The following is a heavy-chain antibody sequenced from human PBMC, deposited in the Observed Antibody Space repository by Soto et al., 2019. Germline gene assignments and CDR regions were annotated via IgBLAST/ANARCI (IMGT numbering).Heavy chain of an antibody. Sequence: QVQLQESGPGLVKPSQTLSLTCTVSGGSISSGGYYWSWIRQHPGKGLEWIGYIYYSGSTYYNPSLQSRVTISVDTSKNQCSLELSSVTAADTAVYYCARYYDYVTYGMDVWGQGTTVTVSS. J-gene: IGHJ6*02. CDR1: GGSISSGGYY. CDR2: IYYSGST. V-gene: IGHV4-31*03. D-gene: IGHD3-16*01. CDR3: ARYYDYVTYGMDV.